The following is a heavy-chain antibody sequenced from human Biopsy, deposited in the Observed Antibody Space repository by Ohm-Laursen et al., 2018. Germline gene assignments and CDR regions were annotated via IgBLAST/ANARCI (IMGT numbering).Heavy chain of an antibody. Sequence: SLRLSCSASGLTFSDHYMEWVRQAPGRGLEWAGRSRNKAKGYTTEYAASVKGRFTISRDNAGNSLFLQMNSLRGEDTAVYYCVRNMLRLHGGFGEDWGQGTTVTVSS. V-gene: IGHV3-72*01. D-gene: IGHD3-10*01. J-gene: IGHJ4*02. CDR3: VRNMLRLHGGFGED. CDR2: SRNKAKGYTT. CDR1: GLTFSDHY.